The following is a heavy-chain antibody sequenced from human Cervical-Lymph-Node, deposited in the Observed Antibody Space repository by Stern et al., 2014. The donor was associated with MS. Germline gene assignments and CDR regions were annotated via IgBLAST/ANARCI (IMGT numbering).Heavy chain of an antibody. CDR1: GGSISSSNW. CDR3: ASDPIVVVPAATGLLRGWFDP. J-gene: IGHJ5*02. CDR2: IYHSGST. D-gene: IGHD2-2*01. Sequence: QMQLVQSGPGLVKPSGTLSLTCAVSGGSISSSNWWSWVRQPPGKGLEWIGEIYHSGSTNYNPSLKSRVTISQDNSKTQFSLKLRYVTAADTAVYYCASDPIVVVPAATGLLRGWFDPWGQGTLVTVSS. V-gene: IGHV4-4*02.